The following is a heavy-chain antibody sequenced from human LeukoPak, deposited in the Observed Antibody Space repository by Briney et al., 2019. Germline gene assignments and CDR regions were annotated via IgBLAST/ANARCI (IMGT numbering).Heavy chain of an antibody. CDR2: IYYSGST. Sequence: PSETLSLTCAVYGGSFSSSSYYWGWIRQPPGKGLEWIGSIYYSGSTYYNPSLKSRVTISVDTSKNQFSLKLSSVTAADTAVYYCARHPRMGYFDYWGQGTLVTVSS. J-gene: IGHJ4*02. CDR3: ARHPRMGYFDY. V-gene: IGHV4-39*01. D-gene: IGHD1-14*01. CDR1: GGSFSSSSYY.